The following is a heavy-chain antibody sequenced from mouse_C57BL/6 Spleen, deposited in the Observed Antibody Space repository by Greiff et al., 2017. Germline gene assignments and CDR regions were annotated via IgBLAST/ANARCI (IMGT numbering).Heavy chain of an antibody. CDR3: ARDGLPAMDY. Sequence: VQLQQSGAELARPGASVKMSCKASGYTFTSYTMHWVKQRPGQGLEWIGYINPSSGYTKYNQKFKDKATLTADKSSSTAYMQLRSLTSEDSAVYYCARDGLPAMDYWGQGTSVTVSS. V-gene: IGHV1-4*01. D-gene: IGHD2-3*01. CDR2: INPSSGYT. J-gene: IGHJ4*01. CDR1: GYTFTSYT.